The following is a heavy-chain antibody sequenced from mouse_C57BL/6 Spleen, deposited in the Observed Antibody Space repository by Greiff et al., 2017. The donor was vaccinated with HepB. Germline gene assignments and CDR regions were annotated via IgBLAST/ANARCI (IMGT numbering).Heavy chain of an antibody. CDR2: IHPNSGRT. D-gene: IGHD1-1*01. Sequence: VQLQQPGAGLVKPGASVKLSCKASGYTFTSYWMHWVKQRPGQGLEWIGMIHPNSGRTNYNEKFKSKATLTVDKSSSPAYMQLSSLTSEDSAVYYCAKIYYYGTHYFDYWGQGTTLTVSS. V-gene: IGHV1-64*01. CDR1: GYTFTSYW. J-gene: IGHJ2*01. CDR3: AKIYYYGTHYFDY.